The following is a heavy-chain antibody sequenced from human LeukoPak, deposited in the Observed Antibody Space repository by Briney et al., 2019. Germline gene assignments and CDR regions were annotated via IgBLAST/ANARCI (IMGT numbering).Heavy chain of an antibody. J-gene: IGHJ4*02. CDR2: INSDASVT. CDR1: GFTFSNYW. Sequence: GGSLRLSCAASGFTFSNYWMHWVRHTPGKGLGWVSRINSDASVTTYADSVKGRFTISRDNAKNTLYLQMNSLRAEDTAVYYCARVTAVAGTSVGVDAWGQGILVTVS. CDR3: ARVTAVAGTSVGVDA. V-gene: IGHV3-74*01. D-gene: IGHD6-19*01.